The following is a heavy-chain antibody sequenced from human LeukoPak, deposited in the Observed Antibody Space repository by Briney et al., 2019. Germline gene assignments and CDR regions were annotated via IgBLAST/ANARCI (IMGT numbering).Heavy chain of an antibody. CDR2: IYGSGDTT. Sequence: GGSLRLSCAASGFTFSTYSMSWVRQAPRKGLEGVSVIYGSGDTTNYADSVKGRFTISRDNSKNMLYLQMHGLRAEDTAVYYCAKDQRPDSGYDIDYWGQGTLVTVSS. J-gene: IGHJ4*02. CDR1: GFTFSTYS. D-gene: IGHD5-12*01. CDR3: AKDQRPDSGYDIDY. V-gene: IGHV3-23*01.